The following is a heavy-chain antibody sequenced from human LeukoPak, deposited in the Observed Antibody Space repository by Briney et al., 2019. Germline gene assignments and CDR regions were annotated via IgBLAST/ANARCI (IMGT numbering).Heavy chain of an antibody. CDR2: ISSSSSTI. V-gene: IGHV3-48*04. J-gene: IGHJ3*02. CDR3: ARDRVGAWDAFDI. D-gene: IGHD1-26*01. CDR1: GFTFSDYY. Sequence: QPGGSLRLSCAASGFTFSDYYMHWVRQAPGKGLEWVSYISSSSSTIYYADSVKGRFTISRDNAKNSLYLQMNSLRAEDTAVYYCARDRVGAWDAFDIWGQGTMVTVSS.